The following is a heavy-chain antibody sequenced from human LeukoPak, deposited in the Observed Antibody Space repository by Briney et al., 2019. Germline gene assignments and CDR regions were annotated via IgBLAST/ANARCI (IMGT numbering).Heavy chain of an antibody. Sequence: SETLSLTCSVSGTSITPYSWSWIRQPPGRGLEWIGYFYTSGNTHQNPSLKSRVTMSIDVSKNQSSLRLSSMTAADTAVYYCARHRAEMATITDDTFDMWGQGTMVTVSS. V-gene: IGHV4-4*09. D-gene: IGHD5-24*01. J-gene: IGHJ3*02. CDR1: GTSITPYS. CDR3: ARHRAEMATITDDTFDM. CDR2: FYTSGNT.